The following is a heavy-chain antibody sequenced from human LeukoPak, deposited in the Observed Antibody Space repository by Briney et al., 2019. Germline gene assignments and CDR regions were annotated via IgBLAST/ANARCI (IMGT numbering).Heavy chain of an antibody. J-gene: IGHJ3*02. Sequence: GESLKISCKVSGYSFPNYWIGWVRQMPGKGLECMNIIYPGDSDTRYSPSFQGQVTISADKSNNTAYLQWSSLKAADTAMYYCARLTGSYYSAFDIWGQGTMVTVSS. CDR3: ARLTGSYYSAFDI. V-gene: IGHV5-51*01. CDR1: GYSFPNYW. CDR2: IYPGDSDT. D-gene: IGHD1-26*01.